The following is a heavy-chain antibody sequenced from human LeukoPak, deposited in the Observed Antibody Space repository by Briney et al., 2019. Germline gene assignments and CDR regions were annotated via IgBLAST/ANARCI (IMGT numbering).Heavy chain of an antibody. J-gene: IGHJ4*02. CDR2: ISAYNGNT. V-gene: IGHV1-18*01. D-gene: IGHD2/OR15-2a*01. CDR3: ARDGVGPFSERHFI. Sequence: ASVKVSCKASGYTFTTYGISWVRQAPGQGLEWMGWISAYNGNTNYAQKLQGRVTMTTDTSTSTAYMELRSLRSDDTAVYYCARDGVGPFSERHFIWGQGTLVTVSS. CDR1: GYTFTTYG.